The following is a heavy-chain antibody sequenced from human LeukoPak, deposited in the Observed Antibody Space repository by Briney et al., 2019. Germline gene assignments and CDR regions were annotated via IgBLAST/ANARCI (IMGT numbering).Heavy chain of an antibody. V-gene: IGHV3-23*01. CDR2: IGGGDYST. CDR3: AKGSVSMAGTPGDV. CDR1: GFTFSSYS. J-gene: IGHJ6*02. Sequence: GGSLRLSCAASGFTFSSYSMNWVRQAPGKGLEWGSTIGGGDYSTYYADSVKGRFTISRDNSKNTLFLQMNSLRAEDTALYYCAKGSVSMAGTPGDVWGQGTTVTVSS. D-gene: IGHD6-19*01.